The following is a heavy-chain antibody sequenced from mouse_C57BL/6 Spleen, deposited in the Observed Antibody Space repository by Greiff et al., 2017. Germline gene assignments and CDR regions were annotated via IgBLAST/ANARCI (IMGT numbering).Heavy chain of an antibody. D-gene: IGHD1-1*01. CDR3: SRGPHYYDSSYGGFAY. CDR1: GYTFTDYY. V-gene: IGHV1-26*01. J-gene: IGHJ3*01. Sequence: VQLQQSGPELVKPGASVKISCKASGYTFTDYYMNWVKQSHGKSLEWIGDINPNNGGTSYNQKFKGKATLTVDKSSSTAYMELHSLTSEDSAVYYWSRGPHYYDSSYGGFAYWGQGTLVTVSA. CDR2: INPNNGGT.